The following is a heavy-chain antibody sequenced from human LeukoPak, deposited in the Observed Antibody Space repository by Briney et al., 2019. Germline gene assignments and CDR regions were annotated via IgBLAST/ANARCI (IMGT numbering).Heavy chain of an antibody. CDR1: GGSISSYY. J-gene: IGHJ6*03. CDR3: ARSTYYYASGSYYNRYYYYMDV. Sequence: TSETLSLTCTVSGGSISSYYWSWIRRPAGKGLEWNGRIYTSGSTNYNPSLKNRVTMSVDTSKNQFSLKLSSVTAADTAVYYCARSTYYYASGSYYNRYYYYMDVWGKGTTVTISS. CDR2: IYTSGST. V-gene: IGHV4-4*07. D-gene: IGHD3-10*01.